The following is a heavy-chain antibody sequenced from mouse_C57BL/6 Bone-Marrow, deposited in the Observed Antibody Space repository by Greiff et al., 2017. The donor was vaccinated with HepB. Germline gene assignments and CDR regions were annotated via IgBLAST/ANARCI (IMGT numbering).Heavy chain of an antibody. CDR2: IDPSDSYT. Sequence: VQLQQPGAELVKPGASVKLSCKASGYTFTSYWMQWVKQRPGQGLEWIGEIDPSDSYTNYNQKFKGKATLTVDTSSSTAYMQLSSLTSEDSAVYYCALNYYGSSFWYFDVWGTGTTVTVSS. CDR3: ALNYYGSSFWYFDV. V-gene: IGHV1-50*01. CDR1: GYTFTSYW. J-gene: IGHJ1*03. D-gene: IGHD1-1*01.